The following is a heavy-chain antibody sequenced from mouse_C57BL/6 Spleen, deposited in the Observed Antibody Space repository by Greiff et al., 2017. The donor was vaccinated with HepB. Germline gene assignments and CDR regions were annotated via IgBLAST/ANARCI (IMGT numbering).Heavy chain of an antibody. CDR1: GYTFTDYN. Sequence: VQLKESGPELVKPGASVKIPCKASGYTFTDYNMDWVKQSHGKSLEWIGDINPNNGGTIYNQKFKGKATLTVDKSSSTAYMELRSLTSEDTAVYYCASSGYGRFAYWGQGTLVTVSA. D-gene: IGHD3-2*02. J-gene: IGHJ3*01. V-gene: IGHV1-18*01. CDR3: ASSGYGRFAY. CDR2: INPNNGGT.